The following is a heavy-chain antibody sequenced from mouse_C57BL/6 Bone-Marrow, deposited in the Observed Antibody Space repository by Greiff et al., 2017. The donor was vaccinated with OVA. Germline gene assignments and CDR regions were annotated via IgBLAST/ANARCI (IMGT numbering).Heavy chain of an antibody. D-gene: IGHD4-1*02. CDR3: TPTGCFDY. Sequence: VQLKQSGAELVRPGASVKLSCTASGFNIKDDYMHWVKQRPEQGLEWIGWIDPENGDTEYASKFQGKATITADTSSNTAYLQLSSLTSEDTAVYYCTPTGCFDYWGQGTTLTVSS. V-gene: IGHV14-4*01. J-gene: IGHJ2*01. CDR1: GFNIKDDY. CDR2: IDPENGDT.